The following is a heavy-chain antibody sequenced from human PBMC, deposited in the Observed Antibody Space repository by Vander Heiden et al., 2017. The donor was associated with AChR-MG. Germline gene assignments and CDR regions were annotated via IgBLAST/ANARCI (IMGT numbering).Heavy chain of an antibody. CDR1: GFTFSSYW. CDR3: ASHRKGYCSGGSCPWAY. Sequence: EVQLVESGGGLVQPGGSLRLSCAASGFTFSSYWLSWVRQAPGKGLEWVANINQKGSEKYYVDSVKGRLTISRDNAKNSLYLQMNSLRAEDTAVYYCASHRKGYCSGGSCPWAYWGQGTLVTVSS. V-gene: IGHV3-7*01. CDR2: INQKGSEK. J-gene: IGHJ4*02. D-gene: IGHD2-15*01.